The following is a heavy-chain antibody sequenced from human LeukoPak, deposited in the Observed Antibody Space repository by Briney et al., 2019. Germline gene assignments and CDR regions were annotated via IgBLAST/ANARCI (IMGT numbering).Heavy chain of an antibody. CDR3: AKGGSTNFYYGDV. Sequence: KPSETLSLTCAVYGGSFSGYYWSWIRQPPGKGLEWIGDIYDSGSTRYNTSLESRVTISVDTSKNQFSLKQSSVTAADTAVYYCAKGGSTNFYYGDVWGQGTTVTVSS. V-gene: IGHV4-59*01. D-gene: IGHD2/OR15-2a*01. CDR1: GGSFSGYY. J-gene: IGHJ6*02. CDR2: IYDSGST.